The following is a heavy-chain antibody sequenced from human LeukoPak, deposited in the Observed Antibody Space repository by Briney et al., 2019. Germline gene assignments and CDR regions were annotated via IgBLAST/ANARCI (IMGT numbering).Heavy chain of an antibody. D-gene: IGHD3-3*01. Sequence: GASVKVSCKASGYTFTSYYMHWVRQAPGQGLEWMGIINPSGGSTSYAQKFQGRVTMTRDMSTSTVYMELSSLRSEDTAVYYCARDNQAPAYYDLWSGYSHPDYWGQGTLVTVSS. V-gene: IGHV1-46*01. J-gene: IGHJ4*02. CDR1: GYTFTSYY. CDR2: INPSGGST. CDR3: ARDNQAPAYYDLWSGYSHPDY.